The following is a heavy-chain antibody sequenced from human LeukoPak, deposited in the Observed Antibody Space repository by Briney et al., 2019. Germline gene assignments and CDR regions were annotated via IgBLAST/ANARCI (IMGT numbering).Heavy chain of an antibody. CDR1: GGSISSSSYY. V-gene: IGHV4-39*01. J-gene: IGHJ4*02. Sequence: SETLSLTCTVSGGSISSSSYYWGWIRQPPGKGLEWIGSIYYSGSTYYNPSLKSRVTISVDTSKNQFSLKLSSVTAADTAVYYCASISMVRGDPKVGYFDYWGQGTLVTVSS. D-gene: IGHD3-10*01. CDR2: IYYSGST. CDR3: ASISMVRGDPKVGYFDY.